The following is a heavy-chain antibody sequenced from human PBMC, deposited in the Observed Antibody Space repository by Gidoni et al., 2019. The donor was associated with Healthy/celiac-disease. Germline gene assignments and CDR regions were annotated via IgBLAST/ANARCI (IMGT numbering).Heavy chain of an antibody. CDR3: ARHYDSSTVGHFDP. Sequence: QVQLQESGPGPVKPSQTLSLTCTVSGGSLTRGGYYWSWIRQHPGKGLEWIGYIYYSGSTYYNPSLKSRVTISVDTSKNQFSLKLSSVTAADTAVYYCARHYDSSTVGHFDPWGQGTLVTVSS. D-gene: IGHD3-22*01. J-gene: IGHJ5*02. CDR1: GGSLTRGGYY. CDR2: IYYSGST. V-gene: IGHV4-31*03.